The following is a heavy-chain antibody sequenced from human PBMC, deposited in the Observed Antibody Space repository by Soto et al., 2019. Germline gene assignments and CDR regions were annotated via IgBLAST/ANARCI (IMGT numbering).Heavy chain of an antibody. D-gene: IGHD6-19*01. Sequence: PGGSLRLSCAASGFTFSSYGMHWVRQAPGKGLELVAVISYDRRNKYYADAVKDRFTISRDNSKNTLYLQMSSMRAEDTAVYYCVKDGSSGWPYFYDMDVWGQGTTVTVSS. CDR2: ISYDRRNK. CDR1: GFTFSSYG. CDR3: VKDGSSGWPYFYDMDV. J-gene: IGHJ6*02. V-gene: IGHV3-30*18.